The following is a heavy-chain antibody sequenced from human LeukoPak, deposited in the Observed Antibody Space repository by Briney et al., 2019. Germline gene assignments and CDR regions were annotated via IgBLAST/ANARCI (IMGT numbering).Heavy chain of an antibody. V-gene: IGHV3-48*03. J-gene: IGHJ4*02. CDR3: ARSKRDIVATIGY. Sequence: GGSLRLSCAASGFTFSDYEMNWVRQAPGKGLEWLSYISSSGYTADYADSVKGRFTISRDNAKNSVYLQMHSLRAEDTGLYYCARSKRDIVATIGYWGQGTLVAVSS. D-gene: IGHD5-12*01. CDR1: GFTFSDYE. CDR2: ISSSGYTA.